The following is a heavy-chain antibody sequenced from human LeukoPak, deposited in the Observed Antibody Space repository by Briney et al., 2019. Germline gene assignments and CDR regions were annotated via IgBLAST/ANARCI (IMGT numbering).Heavy chain of an antibody. Sequence: SETLSLTCTVSGDSISSYYWSWIRQPPGKGLEWIGYIYTSGSTNYNPSLKSRVTISVDTSKNQFSLKLSSVTAADTAVYYCARSKGSRSIQLWLWSDRPYYYYYYMDVWGKGTTVTVSS. J-gene: IGHJ6*03. CDR2: IYTSGST. D-gene: IGHD5-18*01. CDR3: ARSKGSRSIQLWLWSDRPYYYYYYMDV. V-gene: IGHV4-4*09. CDR1: GDSISSYY.